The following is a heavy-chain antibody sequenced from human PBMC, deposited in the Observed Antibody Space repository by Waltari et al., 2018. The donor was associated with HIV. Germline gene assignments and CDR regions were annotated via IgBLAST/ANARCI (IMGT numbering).Heavy chain of an antibody. J-gene: IGHJ6*02. D-gene: IGHD1-26*01. CDR3: ARIGTFPHNYAIDF. CDR2: IKDDGSEK. Sequence: EVQFMESWGGLVQSGGSLSLSCAASGFTLTNVWMSWVRQTPGKGLEWVAYIKDDGSEKYYMGSVKGRFTISRDNAKNSMFLQMNSLRAEDTAVYYCARIGTFPHNYAIDFWGQGTTVTVSS. V-gene: IGHV3-7*01. CDR1: GFTLTNVW.